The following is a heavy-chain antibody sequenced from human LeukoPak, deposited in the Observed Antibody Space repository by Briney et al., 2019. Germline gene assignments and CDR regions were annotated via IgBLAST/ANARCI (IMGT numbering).Heavy chain of an antibody. CDR2: IYGSEST. CDR3: ARYDSRGSASARFDS. CDR1: GYPLGRNYF. J-gene: IGHJ5*01. D-gene: IGHD4-23*01. V-gene: IGHV4-38-2*01. Sequence: PWETLSLTCAVSGYPLGRNYFWGWVRQPPGKRLEWIGRIYGSESTTYNPSLMHRVTISVDTSRNHLSLQLTSATAADTAVYYCARYDSRGSASARFDSWGQGILVTISS.